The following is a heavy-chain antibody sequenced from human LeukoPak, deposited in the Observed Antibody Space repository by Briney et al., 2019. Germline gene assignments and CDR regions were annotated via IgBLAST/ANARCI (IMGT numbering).Heavy chain of an antibody. CDR1: GGSFSGYY. V-gene: IGHV4-34*01. Sequence: SENLSLTCAVYGGSFSGYYWSWIRQPPGKGLEWIGEINHSGSTNYNPSLKSRVTISVDTSKNQFYLKLSSVTAADTAVYYCARVKRFSVLVVVIKQYYFVYLVQGRILTVSS. D-gene: IGHD3-22*01. J-gene: IGHJ4*02. CDR3: ARVKRFSVLVVVIKQYYFVY. CDR2: INHSGST.